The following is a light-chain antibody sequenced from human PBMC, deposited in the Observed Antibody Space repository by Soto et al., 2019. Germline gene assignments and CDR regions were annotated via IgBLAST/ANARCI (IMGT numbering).Light chain of an antibody. Sequence: EIVLTQSPGTLSLSPGERATLSCRASQSVSSSYLAWYQQKPGQAPRLLIYGASSRATGIPDRFSVSGSGADFTLAISRLEPEDVAVYYCQQYGSSPKTFGQGTKVEIK. J-gene: IGKJ1*01. V-gene: IGKV3-20*01. CDR3: QQYGSSPKT. CDR1: QSVSSSY. CDR2: GAS.